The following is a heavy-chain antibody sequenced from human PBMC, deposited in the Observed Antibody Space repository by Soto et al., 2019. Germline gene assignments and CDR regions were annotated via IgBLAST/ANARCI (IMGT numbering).Heavy chain of an antibody. V-gene: IGHV3-53*01. CDR3: AREEGADSSGYYRDGWYFDL. CDR1: GFTVSSNY. CDR2: IYSGGST. Sequence: PGGSLRLSCAASGFTVSSNYMSWVRQAPGKGLEWVSVIYSGGSTYYADSVKGRFTISRDNSKNTLYLQMNSLRAEDTAVYYCAREEGADSSGYYRDGWYFDLWGRGTLVTVSS. D-gene: IGHD3-22*01. J-gene: IGHJ2*01.